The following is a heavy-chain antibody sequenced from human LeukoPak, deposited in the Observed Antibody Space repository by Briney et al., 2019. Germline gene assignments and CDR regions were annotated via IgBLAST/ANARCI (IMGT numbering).Heavy chain of an antibody. Sequence: GGSLRLSCAASGFTFSSYAMSWVRQAPGKGLEWVSAISGSGGSTYYADSVKGRFTISRDNSKNTLYLQMNSLRAEDTAVYYCSAGKFHNYYDFWSAKFPDNFDYWGQGTLVTVSS. J-gene: IGHJ4*02. CDR1: GFTFSSYA. D-gene: IGHD3-3*01. V-gene: IGHV3-23*01. CDR2: ISGSGGST. CDR3: SAGKFHNYYDFWSAKFPDNFDY.